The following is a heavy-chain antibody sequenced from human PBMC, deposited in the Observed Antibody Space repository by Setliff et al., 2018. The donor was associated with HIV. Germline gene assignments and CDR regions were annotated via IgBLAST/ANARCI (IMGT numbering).Heavy chain of an antibody. CDR1: GFPFDDFA. CDR3: TRGHYSTFG. J-gene: IGHJ4*02. Sequence: GGSLRLSCITSGFPFDDFAMTWVRQAPGKGLEWVGSIRTKAYGGTRDYAASLRDRFTISRDNTKDSLYLQMSSLRAEDTAVYYCTRGHYSTFGWGQGTLVTVSS. D-gene: IGHD2-21*01. CDR2: IRTKAYGGTR. V-gene: IGHV3-49*04.